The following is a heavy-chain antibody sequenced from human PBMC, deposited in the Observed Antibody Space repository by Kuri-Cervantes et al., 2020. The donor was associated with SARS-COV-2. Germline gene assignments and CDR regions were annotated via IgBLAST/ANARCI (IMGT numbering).Heavy chain of an antibody. CDR3: AREGGDILVDGMDV. J-gene: IGHJ6*02. CDR1: GGSVSSGSYY. V-gene: IGHV4-61*01. CDR2: IYYSGST. Sequence: SETLSLTCTVSGGSVSSGSYYWSWIRQPPGKGLEWVGYIYYSGSTNYNPSLKSRVTISVDTSKDQFSLKLSSVTAADTAVYYCAREGGDILVDGMDVWGQGTTVTVSS. D-gene: IGHD2-2*01.